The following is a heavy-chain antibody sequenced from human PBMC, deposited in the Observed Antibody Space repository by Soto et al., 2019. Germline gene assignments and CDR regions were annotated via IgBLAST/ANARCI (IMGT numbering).Heavy chain of an antibody. J-gene: IGHJ4*02. V-gene: IGHV3-48*02. CDR2: ITSDTKTI. CDR3: ARSVEGHFDY. D-gene: IGHD6-19*01. CDR1: GFTFSVYS. Sequence: EVQLVESGGDLVRRGGSLRLSCVASGFTFSVYSMNWVRQAPGKGLEWFSYITSDTKTIKYADSVKGRFTISRDYAKNSVYLQMNSLRDEDTAVYYCARSVEGHFDYWGQGTVVTVSS.